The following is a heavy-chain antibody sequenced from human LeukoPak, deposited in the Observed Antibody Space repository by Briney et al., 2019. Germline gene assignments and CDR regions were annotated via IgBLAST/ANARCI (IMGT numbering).Heavy chain of an antibody. V-gene: IGHV4-34*01. J-gene: IGHJ4*02. CDR2: INHSGST. CDR3: ARGRYLPLYFDY. Sequence: PSETLPLTCAVYGGSFSGYYWSWIRQPPGKGLEWIGEINHSGSTNYNPSLKSRVTISVDTSKNQFFLKLSSVTAADTAVYYCARGRYLPLYFDYWGQGTLVTVSS. D-gene: IGHD3-16*02. CDR1: GGSFSGYY.